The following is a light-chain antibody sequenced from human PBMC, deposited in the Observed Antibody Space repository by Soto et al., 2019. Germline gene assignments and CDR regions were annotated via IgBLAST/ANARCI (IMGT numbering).Light chain of an antibody. CDR1: SSDVGGYNY. CDR2: EVS. Sequence: QSALTQPASVSGSPGQSITISCTGTSSDVGGYNYVSWYQQLPGKAPKLMIYEVSHRPSGVSNRFSGSKSGNTASLTISGLQAEDEADYYCSSYTSRSSYVLGTGTKVTV. CDR3: SSYTSRSSYV. J-gene: IGLJ1*01. V-gene: IGLV2-14*01.